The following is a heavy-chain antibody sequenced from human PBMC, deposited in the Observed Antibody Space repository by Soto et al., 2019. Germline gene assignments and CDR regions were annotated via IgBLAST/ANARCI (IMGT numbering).Heavy chain of an antibody. J-gene: IGHJ5*02. CDR1: TFSLYS. CDR3: TRDEGGSYDSWFHP. CDR2: ISSGAAYI. Sequence: EVQVVESGGGLVKPGGSLTLSCNFTFSLYSMNWVRQAPGKGTEWVASISSGAAYIKYADSVQGRFTISRDNAKSSVSLQMSSLRVEDTPLYFCTRDEGGSYDSWFHPWGQGTQVTVSA. V-gene: IGHV3-21*01. D-gene: IGHD1-26*01.